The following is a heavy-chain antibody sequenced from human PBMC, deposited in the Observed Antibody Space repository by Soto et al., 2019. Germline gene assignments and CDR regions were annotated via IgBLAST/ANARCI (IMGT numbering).Heavy chain of an antibody. Sequence: PSETLSLTCTVSGGSISSYYWSWIRQPPGKGLEWIGYIYYSGSTNYNPSLKSRVTISVDTSKNQFSLKLSSVTAADTAVYYCARVATDSYSSSWYEVVDYFDYWGQGTLVTVSS. CDR2: IYYSGST. V-gene: IGHV4-59*01. J-gene: IGHJ4*02. CDR1: GGSISSYY. D-gene: IGHD6-13*01. CDR3: ARVATDSYSSSWYEVVDYFDY.